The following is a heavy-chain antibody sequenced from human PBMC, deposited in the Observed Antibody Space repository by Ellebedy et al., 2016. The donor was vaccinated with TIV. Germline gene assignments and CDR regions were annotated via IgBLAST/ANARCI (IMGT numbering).Heavy chain of an antibody. J-gene: IGHJ5*02. CDR3: ARNRDANGWYVDL. V-gene: IGHV3-66*01. CDR2: IYSGGAA. CDR1: GFTFSPYA. Sequence: GESLKISCAASGFTFSPYAMAWVRQAPGKGLEWVSTIYSGGAAYHGDSVKGRFTVSRDSSKNTVYLQMNSLRVEDTALYFCARNRDANGWYVDLWGQGTLVTVSS. D-gene: IGHD6-19*01.